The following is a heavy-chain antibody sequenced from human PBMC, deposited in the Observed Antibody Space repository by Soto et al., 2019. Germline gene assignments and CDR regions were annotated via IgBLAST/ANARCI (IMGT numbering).Heavy chain of an antibody. D-gene: IGHD5-12*01. CDR2: IIPIFGTA. CDR1: GGTFSSYA. J-gene: IGHJ6*02. Sequence: ASVKVSCKASGGTFSSYAISWVRQAPGQGLEWMGGIIPIFGTANYAQKFQGRVTITADESTSTAYMELSSLRSEDTAVYYCARDLNGYVLLGGYYYYGMDVWGQGTTVTVSS. V-gene: IGHV1-69*13. CDR3: ARDLNGYVLLGGYYYYGMDV.